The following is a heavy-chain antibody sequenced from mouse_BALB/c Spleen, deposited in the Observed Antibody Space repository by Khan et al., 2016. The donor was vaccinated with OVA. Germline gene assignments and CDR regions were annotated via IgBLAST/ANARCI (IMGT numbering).Heavy chain of an antibody. V-gene: IGHV9-1*02. CDR1: GYTFTNYG. CDR2: INTYTGEP. CDR3: ARAYYSYDRYVDD. Sequence: QIQLVQSGPELKKPGETVKISCKASGYTFTNYGMNWVKQAPGKGLKWMGWINTYTGEPTYADDFKGRFAFTLETSASTAYLQISNLKNEDMGTLFDARAYYSYDRYVDDWGAGTTVTVSS. D-gene: IGHD2-14*01. J-gene: IGHJ1*01.